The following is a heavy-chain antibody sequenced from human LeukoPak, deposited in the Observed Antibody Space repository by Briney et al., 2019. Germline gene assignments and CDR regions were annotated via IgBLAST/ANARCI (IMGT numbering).Heavy chain of an antibody. Sequence: ASVKVSCKASGYTFTSYGISWVRQAPGQGLEWMGWISAYNGNTNYAQKLQGRVTMTTDTSTSTAYMELRSLRSDDTAVHYCARDLYYDYVWGSYRPTGYWGQGTLVTVSS. D-gene: IGHD3-16*02. J-gene: IGHJ4*02. CDR1: GYTFTSYG. CDR3: ARDLYYDYVWGSYRPTGY. CDR2: ISAYNGNT. V-gene: IGHV1-18*01.